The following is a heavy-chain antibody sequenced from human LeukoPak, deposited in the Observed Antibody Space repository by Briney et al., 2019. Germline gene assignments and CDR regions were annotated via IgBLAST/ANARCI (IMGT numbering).Heavy chain of an antibody. Sequence: SVKVSCKASGGTFSSYAISWVRQAPGQGLEWMGGIIPIFGTANYAQKFQGRVTITADESTSTAYMELSSLRSEDTAVYYCAREFPAYYYDSSTSAHFDYWGQGTLVTVSS. CDR1: GGTFSSYA. CDR2: IIPIFGTA. J-gene: IGHJ4*02. D-gene: IGHD3-22*01. CDR3: AREFPAYYYDSSTSAHFDY. V-gene: IGHV1-69*13.